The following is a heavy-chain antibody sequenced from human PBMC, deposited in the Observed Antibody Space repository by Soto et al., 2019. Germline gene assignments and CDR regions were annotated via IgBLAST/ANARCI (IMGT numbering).Heavy chain of an antibody. Sequence: QVQLVQSGAEVKKPGSSVKVSCTASGGTFSSYAISWVRQAPGQGLEWMGGIIPIFGTANYAQKFQGRVTITADESTSTAYMELSSLRSEDTAVYYCARERGYCTNGVCYTYYFDYWGQGTLVTVSS. CDR2: IIPIFGTA. J-gene: IGHJ4*02. V-gene: IGHV1-69*01. CDR3: ARERGYCTNGVCYTYYFDY. D-gene: IGHD2-8*01. CDR1: GGTFSSYA.